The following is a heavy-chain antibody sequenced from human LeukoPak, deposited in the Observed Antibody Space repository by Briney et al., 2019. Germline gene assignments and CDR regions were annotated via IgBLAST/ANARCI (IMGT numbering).Heavy chain of an antibody. D-gene: IGHD6-13*01. CDR3: AKVRQQLLDY. J-gene: IGHJ4*02. CDR2: ISGSGGST. V-gene: IGHV3-23*01. CDR1: GFTFSSYG. Sequence: PGGSLRLSCAASGFTFSSYGMSWVRQAPGKGLEWVSAISGSGGSTYYADSVKGRFTISRDNSKNTLYLHMNSLRAEDTAVYYCAKVRQQLLDYWGQGTLVTVSS.